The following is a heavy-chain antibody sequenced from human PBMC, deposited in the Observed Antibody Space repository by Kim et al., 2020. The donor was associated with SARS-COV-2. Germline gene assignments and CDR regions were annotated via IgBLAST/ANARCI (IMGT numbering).Heavy chain of an antibody. D-gene: IGHD2-2*01. CDR1: GGSFSGYY. CDR3: ARGRVVPAAGGDYYYCYG. CDR2: INHSGST. Sequence: SETLSLTCAVYGGSFSGYYWSWIRQPPGKGLEWIGEINHSGSTNYNPSLKSRVTISVDTSKNQFSLKLSSVTAAAAAVYYCARGRVVPAAGGDYYYCYG. J-gene: IGHJ6*01. V-gene: IGHV4-34*01.